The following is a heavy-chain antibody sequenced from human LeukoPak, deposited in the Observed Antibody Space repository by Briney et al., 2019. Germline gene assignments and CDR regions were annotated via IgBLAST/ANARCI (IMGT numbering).Heavy chain of an antibody. J-gene: IGHJ4*02. V-gene: IGHV4-39*07. CDR1: GGSISSSSYY. Sequence: SETLSLTCTVSGGSISSSSYYWGWIRQPPGKGLEWIGSIYYSGSTYYNLSLKSRVTISVDTSKNQFSLKLSSVTAADTAVYYCARDVSGFDYWGQGTLVTVSS. D-gene: IGHD3-10*01. CDR2: IYYSGST. CDR3: ARDVSGFDY.